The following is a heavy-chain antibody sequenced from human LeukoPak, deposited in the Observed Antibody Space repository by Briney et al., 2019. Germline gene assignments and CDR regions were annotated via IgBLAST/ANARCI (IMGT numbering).Heavy chain of an antibody. V-gene: IGHV1-69*13. CDR2: IIPIFGTA. CDR1: GGTFSSYA. CDR3: AADPGSYGAFDI. D-gene: IGHD1-26*01. Sequence: GASVKVSCKASGGTFSSYAISWVRQAPGQGLEWMGGIIPIFGTANYAQKFQGRVTITADESTSTAYMELSSLRSEDTAVYYCAADPGSYGAFDIWGQGTMVTVSS. J-gene: IGHJ3*02.